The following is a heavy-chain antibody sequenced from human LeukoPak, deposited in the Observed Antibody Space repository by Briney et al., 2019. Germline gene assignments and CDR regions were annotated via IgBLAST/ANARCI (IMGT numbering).Heavy chain of an antibody. D-gene: IGHD6-19*01. CDR3: ARSVSYSSGWEPYYFDY. V-gene: IGHV4-59*01. CDR2: IYYSGST. J-gene: IGHJ4*02. Sequence: SETLSLTCTVSGGSISSYYWSWIRQPPGKGLEWIGYIYYSGSTNYNPSLKSRVTISVDTSKNQFSLKLSSVTAADTAVYYCARSVSYSSGWEPYYFDYWGQGTLVTVSS. CDR1: GGSISSYY.